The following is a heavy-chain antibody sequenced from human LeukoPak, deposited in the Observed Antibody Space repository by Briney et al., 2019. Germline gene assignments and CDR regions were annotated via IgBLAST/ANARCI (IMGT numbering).Heavy chain of an antibody. CDR1: GGSFSGYY. CDR2: INHCGST. CDR3: ARGHCSSTSCPEFDY. V-gene: IGHV4-34*01. J-gene: IGHJ4*02. Sequence: PSETLSLTCAVYGGSFSGYYWSWIRQPPGKGLEWIGEINHCGSTNSNPSLKSRVTISVDTSKNQFSLKLSSVTAADTAVDYCARGHCSSTSCPEFDYWGQGTLVTVAS. D-gene: IGHD2-2*01.